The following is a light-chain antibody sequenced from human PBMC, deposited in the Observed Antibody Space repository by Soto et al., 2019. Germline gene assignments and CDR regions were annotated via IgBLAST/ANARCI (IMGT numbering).Light chain of an antibody. CDR2: GAS. Sequence: EIVLTQSPGTLSLSPGERATRSCRASQSVSSNYLAWSQQKPGQAPRLLIYGASRGAAGIPDRFIGSGSGTDFTLTSNRLEPEDFAVYFCQQYGRSPMFTFGQGTKLEIK. CDR1: QSVSSNY. J-gene: IGKJ2*01. V-gene: IGKV3-20*01. CDR3: QQYGRSPMFT.